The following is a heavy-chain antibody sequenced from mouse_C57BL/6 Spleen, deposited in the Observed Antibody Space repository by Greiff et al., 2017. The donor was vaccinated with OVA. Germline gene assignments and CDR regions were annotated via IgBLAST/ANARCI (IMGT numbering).Heavy chain of an antibody. Sequence: QVQLQQPGAELVRPGSSVKLSCKASGYTFTSYWMHWVKQRPIQGLEWIGNIDPSDSETHYNQKFKDKATLTVDKSSSTAYMQLSSLTSEDSAVYYFARSPPYYCGRPFDYWGQGTTLTVSS. D-gene: IGHD1-1*01. J-gene: IGHJ2*01. V-gene: IGHV1-52*01. CDR1: GYTFTSYW. CDR3: ARSPPYYCGRPFDY. CDR2: IDPSDSET.